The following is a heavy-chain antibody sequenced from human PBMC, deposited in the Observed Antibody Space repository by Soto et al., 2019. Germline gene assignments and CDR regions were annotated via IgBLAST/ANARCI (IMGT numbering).Heavy chain of an antibody. CDR1: GGTFNSYI. J-gene: IGHJ3*02. CDR2: IIPILGIA. Sequence: VASVKVSCKSSGGTFNSYIIAGVRHASGQGLEWMGRIIPILGIANYAQKFQGRVTITADKSTSTAYMELSSLRSEDTAVYYCARPSGGDYKTYDAFDIWGEGTMVSVSS. V-gene: IGHV1-69*02. CDR3: ARPSGGDYKTYDAFDI. D-gene: IGHD4-17*01.